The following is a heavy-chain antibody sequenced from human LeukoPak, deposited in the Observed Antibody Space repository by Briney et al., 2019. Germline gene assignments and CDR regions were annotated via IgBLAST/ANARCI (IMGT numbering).Heavy chain of an antibody. D-gene: IGHD3-10*01. V-gene: IGHV1-2*02. CDR2: INSNSDRT. Sequence: ASVKETCQATGYTFTGYYMHCVRQVHEHGLELQECINSNSDRTNYAQKFQCRVTMTRDTSISTAYMELSRLRSDDTAVYYCARDLYGPFPKYYMDVWGKGTTVTVSS. CDR3: ARDLYGPFPKYYMDV. J-gene: IGHJ6*03. CDR1: GYTFTGYY.